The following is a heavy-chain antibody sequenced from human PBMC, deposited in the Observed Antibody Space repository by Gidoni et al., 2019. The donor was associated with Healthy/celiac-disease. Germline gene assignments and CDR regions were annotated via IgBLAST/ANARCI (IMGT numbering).Heavy chain of an antibody. D-gene: IGHD6-19*01. V-gene: IGHV5-51*01. CDR2: IYPGDSDT. Sequence: EVQLVQPGAEVKKPGASLKLSCTGSGYSFTRYWIGWVRQLPGKGLEWMGIIYPGDSDTRYSPSFQGQVTISADKSISTAYLQWSSLKASDTAMYYCARLKGGSSGWSRGDYWGQGTLVTVSS. CDR1: GYSFTRYW. CDR3: ARLKGGSSGWSRGDY. J-gene: IGHJ4*02.